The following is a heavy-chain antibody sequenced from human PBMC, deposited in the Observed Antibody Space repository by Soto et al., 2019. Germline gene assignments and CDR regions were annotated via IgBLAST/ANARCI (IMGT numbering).Heavy chain of an antibody. CDR3: ARGGITIFGVVPLEREGAFDI. V-gene: IGHV3-66*01. Sequence: EVQLVESGGGLVQPGGSLRLSCAASGFTVSSNYMSWVRQAPGKGLEWVSVIYSGGSTYYADSVKGRFTISRDNSKNTLYLQMNSLRAEDMAVYYCARGGITIFGVVPLEREGAFDIWGQGTMVTVSS. CDR2: IYSGGST. CDR1: GFTVSSNY. J-gene: IGHJ3*02. D-gene: IGHD3-3*01.